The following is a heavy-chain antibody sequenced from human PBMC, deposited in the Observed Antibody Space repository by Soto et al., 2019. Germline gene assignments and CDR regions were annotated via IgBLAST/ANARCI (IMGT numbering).Heavy chain of an antibody. CDR3: ATGNAWGVLLAY. Sequence: GESLKISCKTSGYTFTDYWIGWVRQMPGKGLEWVGIIYPDDSDTRYNPSFRGLVTISADTSISTAYLKWSSLKASDSAMYYCATGNAWGVLLAYWGQGILVTVSS. V-gene: IGHV5-51*01. D-gene: IGHD3-16*01. CDR1: GYTFTDYW. J-gene: IGHJ4*02. CDR2: IYPDDSDT.